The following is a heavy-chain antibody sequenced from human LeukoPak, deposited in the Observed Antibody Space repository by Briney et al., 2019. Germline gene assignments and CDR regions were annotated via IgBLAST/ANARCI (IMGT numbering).Heavy chain of an antibody. V-gene: IGHV6-1*01. CDR1: GDSVSSNSAA. CDR2: TYYRSKWYN. D-gene: IGHD6-19*01. J-gene: IGHJ6*02. CDR3: ARIAVAGKGVDYYYGMDV. Sequence: SQTLSLTCAISGDSVSSNSAAWNWIRQSPSRGLEWLGRTYYRSKWYNDYAVSVKSRITINPDTSKNQFFLQLNSVTPEDTAVYYGARIAVAGKGVDYYYGMDVWGQGTTVTVSS.